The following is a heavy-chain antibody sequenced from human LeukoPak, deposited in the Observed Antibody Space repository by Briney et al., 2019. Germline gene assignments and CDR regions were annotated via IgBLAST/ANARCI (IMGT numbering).Heavy chain of an antibody. V-gene: IGHV1-2*02. J-gene: IGHJ4*02. Sequence: ASVKVSCKASGYTFTGYYMHWVRQAPGQGLEWMGWINPNSGGTNYAQKFQGRVTMTRDTSISTAYMELSRLRSDDTAVYYCARAHMTRSSLATNLDYWGQGALVTVSS. D-gene: IGHD5-12*01. CDR1: GYTFTGYY. CDR3: ARAHMTRSSLATNLDY. CDR2: INPNSGGT.